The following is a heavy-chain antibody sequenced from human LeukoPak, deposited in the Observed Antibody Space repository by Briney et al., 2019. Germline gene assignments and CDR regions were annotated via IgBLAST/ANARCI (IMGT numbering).Heavy chain of an antibody. V-gene: IGHV3-7*03. D-gene: IGHD6-13*01. CDR1: GFTFSSYW. CDR3: ARGPYSSSWYEGYYFDY. CDR2: IKQDGSEE. J-gene: IGHJ4*02. Sequence: GGSLRLYCAASGFTFSSYWMIWVRQAPGNGLEWVVNIKQDGSEEDYVDSVKGGLTISRDNAKDSLYLQMNSLRAEDTAVYYCARGPYSSSWYEGYYFDYWGQGTLVTVSS.